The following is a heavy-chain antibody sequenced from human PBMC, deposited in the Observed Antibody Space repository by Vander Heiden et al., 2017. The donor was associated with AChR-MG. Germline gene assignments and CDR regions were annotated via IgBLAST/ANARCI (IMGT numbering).Heavy chain of an antibody. CDR1: GSNFSVYW. Sequence: EIQLVESGGGLVQPGGSLRPSCASSGSNFSVYWMTWVRQGPGKGLEWVANVKYDGSEIYYVDSVKGRFTVSRDNAKNSLYLQMTSLRVEDTAVYYCARVFRSGVRRFDPWGQGTLVTVSS. D-gene: IGHD6-25*01. V-gene: IGHV3-7*01. J-gene: IGHJ5*02. CDR3: ARVFRSGVRRFDP. CDR2: VKYDGSEI.